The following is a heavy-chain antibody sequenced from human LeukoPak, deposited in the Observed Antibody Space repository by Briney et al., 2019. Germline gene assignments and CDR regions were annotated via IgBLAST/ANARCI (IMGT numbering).Heavy chain of an antibody. CDR2: IIPIFGTA. CDR1: GGTFSSYA. J-gene: IGHJ6*03. Sequence: SVKVSCKASGGTFSSYAISWVRQAPGQGLEWMGGIIPIFGTANYAQKFQGRVTITTDESTSTAYMELSSLRSEDKAVYYCAKDAGNYYYYMDVWGKGTTVTVSS. V-gene: IGHV1-69*05. CDR3: AKDAGNYYYYMDV.